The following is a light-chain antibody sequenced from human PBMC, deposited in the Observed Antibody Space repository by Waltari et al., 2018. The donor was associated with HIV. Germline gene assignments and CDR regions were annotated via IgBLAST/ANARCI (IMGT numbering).Light chain of an antibody. CDR1: QSVSSK. Sequence: EIVMLPSPATLSVSPGERATLSCRASQSVSSKLAWYQKKPGQAPRLLIYGASTRSTGIPGRFSGSESGTEFILTISSLQSEDCAVYYCQQYYKWPLTFGQGTRLEIK. J-gene: IGKJ5*01. V-gene: IGKV3D-15*01. CDR2: GAS. CDR3: QQYYKWPLT.